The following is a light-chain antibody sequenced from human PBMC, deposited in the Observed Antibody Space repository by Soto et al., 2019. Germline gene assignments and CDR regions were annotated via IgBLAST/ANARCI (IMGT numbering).Light chain of an antibody. Sequence: DIQMTQSPSSLSASIGDKITITCRASQGISDYLAWYQQKPGKVPNLLIYDASTLQSGVPSRFSGSGSGTDFTLTISSLQSEDVATYYCQRYGSTPYTFGPGTKVDIK. CDR1: QGISDY. J-gene: IGKJ3*01. CDR3: QRYGSTPYT. CDR2: DAS. V-gene: IGKV1-27*01.